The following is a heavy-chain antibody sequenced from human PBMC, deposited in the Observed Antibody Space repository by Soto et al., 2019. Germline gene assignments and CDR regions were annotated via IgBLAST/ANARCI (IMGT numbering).Heavy chain of an antibody. V-gene: IGHV4-39*01. CDR1: GGSISSSSYY. Sequence: QLQLQESGPGLVKPSETLSLTCTVSGGSISSSSYYWGWIRQPPGKGLEWIGSNYYSGSTYYNPPLNTRVAISVDPSRNQFSLMPSSVTPAPTGVYFCARLGGVAAATWGYWGPGTLVTVSA. J-gene: IGHJ4*02. CDR3: ARLGGVAAATWGY. D-gene: IGHD6-13*01. CDR2: NYYSGST.